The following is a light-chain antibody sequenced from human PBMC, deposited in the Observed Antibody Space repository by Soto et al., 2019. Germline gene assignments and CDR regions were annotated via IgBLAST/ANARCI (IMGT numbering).Light chain of an antibody. CDR2: DNN. V-gene: IGLV1-51*01. CDR3: GTWYSTLSAVV. Sequence: QSVLTQPPSVSAAPGQKVTISCSGSSSNIGNNYLSCFQQLPGRAPKLLIYDNNKRPSWIPDRFSGSTSCTSATLGITGLQPGDEADYYCGTWYSTLSAVVFGGGTKLTVL. CDR1: SSNIGNNY. J-gene: IGLJ2*01.